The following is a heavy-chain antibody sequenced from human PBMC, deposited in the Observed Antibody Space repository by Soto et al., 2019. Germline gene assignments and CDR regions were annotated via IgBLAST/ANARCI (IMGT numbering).Heavy chain of an antibody. Sequence: SETLSLTCAVYGGSFSGYYLTWIRQPPGTGLEWIGEINHSGSTNYNSSLKSRVTISVDTSKNQFSLKLTSVTAADTAVYYCARDKITGLFDYWGQGTLVTVSS. CDR1: GGSFSGYY. D-gene: IGHD2-8*02. J-gene: IGHJ4*02. CDR3: ARDKITGLFDY. V-gene: IGHV4-34*01. CDR2: INHSGST.